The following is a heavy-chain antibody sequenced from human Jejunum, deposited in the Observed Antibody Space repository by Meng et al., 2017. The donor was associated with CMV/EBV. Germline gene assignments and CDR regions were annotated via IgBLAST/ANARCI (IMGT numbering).Heavy chain of an antibody. Sequence: TLTSYGMHWVRQALGKGLEWVAFIRHDGTTKYYGNSVKGRFTISRDNSKSTLFLQMNSLTTEDTAVYYCAKDKIPVSPYYYGMDVWGQGTTVTVSS. D-gene: IGHD2-21*01. V-gene: IGHV3-30*02. CDR1: TLTSYG. CDR2: IRHDGTTK. J-gene: IGHJ6*02. CDR3: AKDKIPVSPYYYGMDV.